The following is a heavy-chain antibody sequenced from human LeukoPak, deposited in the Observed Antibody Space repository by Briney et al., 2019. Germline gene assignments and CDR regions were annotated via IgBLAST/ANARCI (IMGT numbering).Heavy chain of an antibody. Sequence: ASVKVSCKASGGTFSSYAISWVRQAPGQGLEWMGRIIPILGIANYAQKFQGRVTITADKSTSTAYMGLSSLRSEDTAVYYCARGYGPLDGGEGYWGQGTLVTVSS. CDR2: IIPILGIA. J-gene: IGHJ4*02. D-gene: IGHD3-16*01. CDR3: ARGYGPLDGGEGY. V-gene: IGHV1-69*04. CDR1: GGTFSSYA.